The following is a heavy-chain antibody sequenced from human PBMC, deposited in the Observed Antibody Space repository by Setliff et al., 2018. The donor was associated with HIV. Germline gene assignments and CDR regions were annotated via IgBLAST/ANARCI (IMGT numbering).Heavy chain of an antibody. J-gene: IGHJ4*02. Sequence: ASVKVSCKASGGPFTSSSIGWVRQAPGQGLEWMGRIIPILGVPRYAQKFQGRVTITADKSTSTSYMHLSSLRAEDTAVYFCARGGDYDSSGYYVTWGQGSLVTVPQ. CDR1: GGPFTSSS. V-gene: IGHV1-69*02. CDR3: ARGGDYDSSGYYVT. CDR2: IIPILGVP. D-gene: IGHD3-22*01.